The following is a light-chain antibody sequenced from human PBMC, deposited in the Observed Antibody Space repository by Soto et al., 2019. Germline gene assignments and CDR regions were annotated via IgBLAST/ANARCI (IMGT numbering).Light chain of an antibody. V-gene: IGLV3-1*01. J-gene: IGLJ1*01. CDR2: QDT. Sequence: SYELTQPPSVSVSPGQTASITCSGNKLGDKYAFWYQQRPGQSPVLVIYQDTKRPSGIPERFSGSNSGNTATLTISETQAMDEADYYCQAWDSNKGVFGTGTKLTVL. CDR1: KLGDKY. CDR3: QAWDSNKGV.